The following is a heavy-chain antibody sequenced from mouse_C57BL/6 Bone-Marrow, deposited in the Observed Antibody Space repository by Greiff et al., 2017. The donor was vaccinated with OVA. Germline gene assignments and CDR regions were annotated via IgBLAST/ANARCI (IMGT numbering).Heavy chain of an antibody. CDR1: GYTFTDYY. CDR3: ARGGNPWYFDV. D-gene: IGHD2-1*01. J-gene: IGHJ1*03. V-gene: IGHV1-76*01. CDR2: IYPGSGNT. Sequence: VQLQESGAELVRPGASVKLSCKASGYTFTDYYINWVKQRPGQGLEWIARIYPGSGNTYYNEKFKGKATLTAEKSSSTAYMQLSSLTSEDSAVYFCARGGNPWYFDVWGTGTTVTVSS.